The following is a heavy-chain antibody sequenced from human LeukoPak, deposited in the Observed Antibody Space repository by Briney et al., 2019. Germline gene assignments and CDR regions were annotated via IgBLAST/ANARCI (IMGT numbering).Heavy chain of an antibody. CDR2: IIPIFGTA. CDR3: ARGIDTAMVNWY. CDR1: GGTFSSYA. D-gene: IGHD5-18*01. J-gene: IGHJ4*02. Sequence: RPSVNVSCTPSGGTFSSYAISWVPQAPGQGVEWMGGIIPIFGTANDAQKFQGRVTITADESTSTAYMELSRLRSEDTAVYYCARGIDTAMVNWYWGQGTLVTVSS. V-gene: IGHV1-69*01.